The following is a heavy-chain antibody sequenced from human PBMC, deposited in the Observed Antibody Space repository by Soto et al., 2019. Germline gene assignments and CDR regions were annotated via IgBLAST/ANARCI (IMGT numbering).Heavy chain of an antibody. V-gene: IGHV3-23*01. CDR2: ISGSGGST. J-gene: IGHJ4*02. CDR3: GKGYTRKDNVPFLAC. CDR1: GFTFSTYA. D-gene: IGHD1-1*01. Sequence: PGGSLRLSCAASGFTFSTYAMSWVRQAPGKGLEWVSGISGSGGSTYYADSVKGRFTISRDNPKNTLYLQMNTLTVEDTALYYCGKGYTRKDNVPFLACGAQGPVVPVSP.